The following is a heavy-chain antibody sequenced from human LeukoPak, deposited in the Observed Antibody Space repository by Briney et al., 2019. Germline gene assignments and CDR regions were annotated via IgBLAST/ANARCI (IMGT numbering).Heavy chain of an antibody. CDR2: IKSKTDGGTT. D-gene: IGHD6-19*01. V-gene: IGHV3-15*01. Sequence: WGSLTLSCAASGFTFSNSYMSWIRQAPGKGLEWVGRIKSKTDGGTTDYAAPVNGRFTISRNDSKNTQYLQMNSLKTEDTAVYHGTKSLGWYCYSYMDVWGKGTTVTVSS. J-gene: IGHJ6*03. CDR3: TKSLGWYCYSYMDV. CDR1: GFTFSNSY.